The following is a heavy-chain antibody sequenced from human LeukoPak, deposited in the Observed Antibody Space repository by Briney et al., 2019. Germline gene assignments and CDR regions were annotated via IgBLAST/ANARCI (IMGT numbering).Heavy chain of an antibody. CDR3: ARGWVPAAMRTGRTKYYFDY. D-gene: IGHD2-2*01. V-gene: IGHV1-8*01. CDR1: GYTFTSYD. Sequence: ASVKVSFKASGYTFTSYDINWVGQATGQGLEWMGWMNPNSGNTGYAQKFQGRVTMTRNTSISTAYMELSSLRSEDTAVYYCARGWVPAAMRTGRTKYYFDYWGQGTLVTVSS. CDR2: MNPNSGNT. J-gene: IGHJ4*02.